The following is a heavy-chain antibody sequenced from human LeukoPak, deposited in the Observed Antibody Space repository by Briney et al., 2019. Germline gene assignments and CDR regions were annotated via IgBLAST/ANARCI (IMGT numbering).Heavy chain of an antibody. D-gene: IGHD3-22*01. CDR2: INGDGSST. CDR1: GYTFTSYY. Sequence: ASVKVSCKASGYTFTSYYMHWVRQAPGKGLVWVSRINGDGSSTSYADSVKGRFTISRDNAKNTLYLQMNSLRAEDTAVYYCAPLGSSGYYHVVYWGQGTLVTVSS. CDR3: APLGSSGYYHVVY. V-gene: IGHV3-74*01. J-gene: IGHJ4*02.